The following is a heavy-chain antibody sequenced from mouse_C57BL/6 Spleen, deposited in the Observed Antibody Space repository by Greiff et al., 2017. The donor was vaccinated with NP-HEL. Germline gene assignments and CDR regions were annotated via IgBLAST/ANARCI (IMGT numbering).Heavy chain of an antibody. Sequence: EVKLVESGGDLVKPGGSLKLSCAASGFTFSSYGMSWVRQTPDKRLEWVATISSGGSYTYYPDSVKGRFTISRDNAKNTLYLQMSSLKSEDTAMYYCATPSMGYWGQGTSVTVSS. CDR1: GFTFSSYG. CDR3: ATPSMGY. CDR2: ISSGGSYT. V-gene: IGHV5-6*01. J-gene: IGHJ4*01.